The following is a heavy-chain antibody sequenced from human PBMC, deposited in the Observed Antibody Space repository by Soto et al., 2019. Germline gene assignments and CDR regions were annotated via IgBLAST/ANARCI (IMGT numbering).Heavy chain of an antibody. CDR3: ARERGESPYYEFWSGYFYYYGMDV. CDR1: GFTFSSYA. J-gene: IGHJ6*02. CDR2: ISYDGSNK. V-gene: IGHV3-30-3*01. D-gene: IGHD3-3*01. Sequence: PGGSLRLSCAASGFTFSSYAMHWVRQAPGKGLEWVAVISYDGSNKYYADSVKGRFTISRDNSKNTLYLQMNSLRAEDTAVYYCARERGESPYYEFWSGYFYYYGMDVWGQGTTVTVSS.